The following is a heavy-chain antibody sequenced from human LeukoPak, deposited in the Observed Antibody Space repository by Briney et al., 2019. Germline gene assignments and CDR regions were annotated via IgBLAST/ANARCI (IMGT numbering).Heavy chain of an antibody. CDR1: GDSVSSKNGA. Sequence: SQTLSLTCAISGDSVSSKNGAWNWIRQSPSRGLEWLGRTYYRSKWYDDYADSVKGRITIGPATSKNQFSLHVYSVTPEDTAVYYCARDLGTSGWYTFDFWGQGTLVTVSS. CDR2: TYYRSKWYD. D-gene: IGHD6-19*01. J-gene: IGHJ4*02. V-gene: IGHV6-1*01. CDR3: ARDLGTSGWYTFDF.